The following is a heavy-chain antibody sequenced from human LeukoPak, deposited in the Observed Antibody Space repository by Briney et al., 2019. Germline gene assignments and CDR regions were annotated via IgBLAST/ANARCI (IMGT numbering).Heavy chain of an antibody. V-gene: IGHV3-21*01. CDR3: AKALPTGMTVDY. CDR1: GFTFSPYT. J-gene: IGHJ4*02. D-gene: IGHD2-8*02. Sequence: GGSLRLSCAASGFTFSPYTMNCVRQAPGKGLEWVSSISSSSSYIKYADSVKGRFTISRDNAKNSRYLQMNSLRAEDTAVYYCAKALPTGMTVDYWGQGTLVTVSS. CDR2: ISSSSSYI.